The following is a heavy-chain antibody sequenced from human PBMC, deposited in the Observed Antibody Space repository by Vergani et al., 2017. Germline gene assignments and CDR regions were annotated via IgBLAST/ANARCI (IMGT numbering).Heavy chain of an antibody. D-gene: IGHD6-19*01. CDR2: INSDGSST. J-gene: IGHJ4*02. CDR1: GFTFISYW. Sequence: EVQLVESGGGLVQPGGSLRLSCAASGFTFISYWMHWVRQAPGKGLVWVSRINSDGSSTSYVDSVKGRFTISRDNAKNTLYLQMNSLRAEDTAVYYCARVGGTAVAGPLDYWGQGILVTVSS. V-gene: IGHV3-74*01. CDR3: ARVGGTAVAGPLDY.